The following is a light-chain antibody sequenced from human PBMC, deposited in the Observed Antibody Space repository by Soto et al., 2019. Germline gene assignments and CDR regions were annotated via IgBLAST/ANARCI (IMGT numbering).Light chain of an antibody. Sequence: QSALTQPASVSGSPGQPITISCTGTSSDVGGYNYVSWYQQHPGKAPKLIIYDVSDRPSGVSNRFSGSKSGNTASLTISGLQAEDEADYYCSSYTSSSTVLFGGGTKLTVL. J-gene: IGLJ2*01. V-gene: IGLV2-14*01. CDR1: SSDVGGYNY. CDR3: SSYTSSSTVL. CDR2: DVS.